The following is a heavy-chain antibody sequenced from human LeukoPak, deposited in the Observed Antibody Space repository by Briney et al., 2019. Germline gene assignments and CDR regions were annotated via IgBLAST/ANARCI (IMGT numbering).Heavy chain of an antibody. CDR1: GYTLTELS. J-gene: IGHJ4*02. CDR3: ARGGDLWTTVTTLDY. CDR2: FDPEDGET. Sequence: GASVKVSCKVSGYTLTELSMHWVRQAPGQGLEWMGGFDPEDGETIYAQKFQGRVTMTEDTSTDAAYMELSSLRSEDTAVYYCARGGDLWTTVTTLDYWGQGTLVTVSS. V-gene: IGHV1-24*01. D-gene: IGHD4-17*01.